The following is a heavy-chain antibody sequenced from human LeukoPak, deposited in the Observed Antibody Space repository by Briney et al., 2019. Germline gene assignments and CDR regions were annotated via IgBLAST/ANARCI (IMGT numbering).Heavy chain of an antibody. CDR2: IFYRGST. CDR3: ARRVRNYVRSGDWFDP. CDR1: GGSISSYY. D-gene: IGHD1-7*01. J-gene: IGHJ5*02. V-gene: IGHV4-39*01. Sequence: PSETLSLTCTVSGGSISSYYWAWIRQPPGKGLEWIGNIFYRGSTYYTPSLKSRVTISVDTSKNQFSLRLSSVTAADTAVYYCARRVRNYVRSGDWFDPWGQGTLVTVSS.